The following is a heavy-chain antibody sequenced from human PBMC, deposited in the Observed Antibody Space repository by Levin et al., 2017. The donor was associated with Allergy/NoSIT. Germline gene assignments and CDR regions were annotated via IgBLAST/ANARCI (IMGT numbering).Heavy chain of an antibody. CDR2: IYPSDSDT. Sequence: KLGESLKISCKGSGYTFSNYWIGWVRQMPGKGLEWMGIIYPSDSDTRYSPSFQGQVSISADKSISTAYLQWSSLKASDTAMYYCVKSRRLALRFDAFDIWGQGTKVTVSS. V-gene: IGHV5-51*01. D-gene: IGHD3-16*01. J-gene: IGHJ3*02. CDR3: VKSRRLALRFDAFDI. CDR1: GYTFSNYW.